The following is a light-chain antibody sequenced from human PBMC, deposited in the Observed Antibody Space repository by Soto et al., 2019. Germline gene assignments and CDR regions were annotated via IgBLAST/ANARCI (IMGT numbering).Light chain of an antibody. CDR1: QSVSSSY. V-gene: IGKV3-20*01. J-gene: IGKJ4*01. CDR2: GAS. Sequence: EIVLTQSPGTLSLSPGERATLSCRASQSVSSSYLAWYQQKPGQAPRLLIYGASSRATGIPDRFSGSGSGTDFTLTISRPAPEDFAVYYCQQYGSSALTFGGGTKVEIK. CDR3: QQYGSSALT.